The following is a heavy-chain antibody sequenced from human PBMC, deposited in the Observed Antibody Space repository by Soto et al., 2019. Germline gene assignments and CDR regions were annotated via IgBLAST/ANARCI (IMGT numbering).Heavy chain of an antibody. CDR2: ISYDGSNK. CDR1: GFTFSSYA. Sequence: GGPLRLSCAASGFTFSSYAMHWVRQAPGKGLEWVAVISYDGSNKYYADSVKGRFTISRDNSKNTLYLQMNSLRAEDTAVYYCARDQYYYDSSGSLDYWGQGTLVTVSS. CDR3: ARDQYYYDSSGSLDY. V-gene: IGHV3-30-3*01. J-gene: IGHJ4*02. D-gene: IGHD3-22*01.